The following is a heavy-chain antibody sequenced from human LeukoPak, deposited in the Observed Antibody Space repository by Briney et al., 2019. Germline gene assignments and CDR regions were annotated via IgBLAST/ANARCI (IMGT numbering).Heavy chain of an antibody. CDR1: GFTVSTNY. V-gene: IGHV3-66*01. J-gene: IGHJ4*02. CDR3: ARGFRSVTTWGYFDY. CDR2: IYSGGGT. D-gene: IGHD4-17*01. Sequence: GGSLRLSCAASGFTVSTNYMSWVRQAPGKGLEWVSLIYSGGGTYYADSVKGRFTISRDNSRNTLSLQMNSLRVGDTAVYYCARGFRSVTTWGYFDYWGQGALVTVSS.